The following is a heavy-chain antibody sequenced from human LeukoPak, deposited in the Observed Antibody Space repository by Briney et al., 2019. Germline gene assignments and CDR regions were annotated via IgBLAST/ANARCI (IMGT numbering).Heavy chain of an antibody. D-gene: IGHD3-22*01. V-gene: IGHV4-59*11. CDR3: ASNSGYEYYFDY. J-gene: IGHJ4*02. Sequence: SETLSLTCAVSGDSFSSHYWTWIRQSPGTGLEWIGYISHIGRTNYNPSLKSRVTISIDTSKNQFSLKLRSVTAADTAVYYCASNSGYEYYFDYWGQGTLVTVSS. CDR1: GDSFSSHY. CDR2: ISHIGRT.